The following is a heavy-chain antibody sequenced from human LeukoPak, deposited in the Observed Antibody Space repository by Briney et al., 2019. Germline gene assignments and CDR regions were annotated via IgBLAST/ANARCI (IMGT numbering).Heavy chain of an antibody. CDR1: GGSIRSYY. D-gene: IGHD2-2*02. J-gene: IGHJ3*02. V-gene: IGHV4-4*07. CDR3: ACCSSSSSYTAFDI. CDR2: IYFSGST. Sequence: SETLSLTCTVSGGSIRSYYWSWLRQPAGKGLEWIGRIYFSGSTNYSPSLKSRVTLSIDTSNSQFLLNLHSVTAADTAVYYCACCSSSSSYTAFDIWGQGTMVTVSS.